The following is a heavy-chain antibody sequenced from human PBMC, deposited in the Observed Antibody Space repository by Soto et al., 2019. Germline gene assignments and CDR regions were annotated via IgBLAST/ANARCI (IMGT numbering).Heavy chain of an antibody. CDR3: ARGTLGAFDI. V-gene: IGHV3-74*01. J-gene: IGHJ3*02. CDR2: IKSDGSST. CDR1: GFTFSRNW. Sequence: GGSLRLSCAASGFTFSRNWMHWVRQAPGKGLVWVSGIKSDGSSTSYADSVKGRFTISRDNAKNTLYLQMNSLRGEDTAVYYCARGTLGAFDIWGQGTMVTVSS.